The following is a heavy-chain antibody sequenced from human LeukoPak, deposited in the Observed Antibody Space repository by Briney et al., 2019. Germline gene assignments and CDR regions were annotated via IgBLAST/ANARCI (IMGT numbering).Heavy chain of an antibody. CDR3: ARLVVPPGNRGWYYEH. D-gene: IGHD2-2*01. CDR2: ISISSSYI. CDR1: GFTFSSYS. V-gene: IGHV3-21*04. J-gene: IGHJ4*02. Sequence: PGGSLRLSCAASGFTFSSYSMNWVRQAPGEGLEWVSSISISSSYIYYADSVKGRFTISRDNAKNSLDLQMNSLRVEDTAIYYCARLVVPPGNRGWYYEHWGQGTLVTVSS.